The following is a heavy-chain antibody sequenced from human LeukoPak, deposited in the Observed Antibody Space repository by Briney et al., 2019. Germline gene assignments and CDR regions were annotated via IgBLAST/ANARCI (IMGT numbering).Heavy chain of an antibody. CDR2: ISSSSSYI. CDR1: GFTFSSYS. V-gene: IGHV3-21*01. J-gene: IGHJ4*02. CDR3: ARVDIVGATTPIDY. Sequence: GGSLRLSCAASGFTFSSYSMNWVRQAPGKGLEGVSSISSSSSYIYYADSVKGRFTISRDNAKNSLYLQMNSLRAEDTAVYYCARVDIVGATTPIDYWGQGTLVTVSS. D-gene: IGHD1-26*01.